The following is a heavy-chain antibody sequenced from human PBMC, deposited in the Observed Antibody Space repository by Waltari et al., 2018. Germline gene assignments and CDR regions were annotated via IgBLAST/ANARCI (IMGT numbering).Heavy chain of an antibody. D-gene: IGHD3-10*01. J-gene: IGHJ6*02. CDR1: GFTFGAYA. V-gene: IGHV3-49*03. CDR2: IRSKAYGGTT. CDR3: TRDAPPLVFHYGMDV. Sequence: EVQLVESGGGLVQPGRSLRLSCTASGFTFGAYAMSWFRQAPGKGLEWVGFIRSKAYGGTTEYAASVKGRFTISRDDSKSIAYLQMNSLKTEDTAVYYCTRDAPPLVFHYGMDVWGQGTTVTVSS.